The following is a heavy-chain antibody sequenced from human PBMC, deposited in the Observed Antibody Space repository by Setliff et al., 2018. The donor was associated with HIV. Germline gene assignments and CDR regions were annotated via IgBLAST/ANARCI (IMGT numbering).Heavy chain of an antibody. CDR1: GYRFTTDW. D-gene: IGHD4-17*01. Sequence: GESLKISCKGSGYRFTTDWIGWVRQMPGKGLEWMGIIYTGDSDTRYSPSFQGQVTISADKSISTAYLQWSSLKASDSAMYYCARMGGRVDMTTVTTFGYFQDWGQGTLVTVSS. CDR3: ARMGGRVDMTTVTTFGYFQD. CDR2: IYTGDSDT. J-gene: IGHJ1*01. V-gene: IGHV5-51*01.